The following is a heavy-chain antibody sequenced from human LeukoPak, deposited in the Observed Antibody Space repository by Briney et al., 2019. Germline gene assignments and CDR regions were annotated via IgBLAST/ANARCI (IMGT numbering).Heavy chain of an antibody. J-gene: IGHJ4*02. CDR3: ARVRVGEGWCYFDY. D-gene: IGHD6-19*01. CDR2: IYYSGST. CDR1: GGSISSYY. V-gene: IGHV4-59*01. Sequence: SETLSLTCTVSGGSISSYYWSWIRQPPGRGREGLGYIYYSGSTNYNPSLKSRVTISVDTSKNQFSLKLSSVTAADTAVYYCARVRVGEGWCYFDYWGQGTLVTVSS.